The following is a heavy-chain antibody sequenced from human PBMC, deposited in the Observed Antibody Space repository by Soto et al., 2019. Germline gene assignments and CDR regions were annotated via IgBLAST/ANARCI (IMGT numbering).Heavy chain of an antibody. J-gene: IGHJ4*02. V-gene: IGHV3-13*01. CDR2: IGTAADT. CDR3: ARTPRGYDGYFDQ. D-gene: IGHD3-10*01. Sequence: GGSLRLSCAASGFTFSTYDMHWVRQATGKGLEWVSGIGTAADTYYPDSVKGRFTISRENANNSLYLQMNTLRAGDTAVYYCARTPRGYDGYFDQWGQGTLVTVSS. CDR1: GFTFSTYD.